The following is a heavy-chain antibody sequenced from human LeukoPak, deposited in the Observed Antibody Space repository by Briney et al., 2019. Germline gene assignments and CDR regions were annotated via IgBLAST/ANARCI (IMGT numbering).Heavy chain of an antibody. V-gene: IGHV4-34*01. Sequence: SETLSLTCAVYGGSFSGCYWSWIRQPPGKGLEWIGEINHSGSTNYNPSLKSRVTISVDTSKNQFSLKLSSVTAADTAVYYCARGPPDRSGYHDWGQGTLVTVSS. CDR3: ARGPPDRSGYHD. D-gene: IGHD3-22*01. J-gene: IGHJ4*02. CDR2: INHSGST. CDR1: GGSFSGCY.